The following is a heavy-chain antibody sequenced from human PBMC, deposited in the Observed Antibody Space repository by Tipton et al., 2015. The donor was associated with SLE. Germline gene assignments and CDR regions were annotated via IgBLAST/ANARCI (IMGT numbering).Heavy chain of an antibody. CDR3: ARVWSGYSSSYFDL. D-gene: IGHD3-3*01. CDR1: GGSLTAYY. V-gene: IGHV4-59*01. CDR2: FYYSGST. J-gene: IGHJ2*01. Sequence: TLSLTCAVSGGSLTAYYWSWIRQSPGKGLEWIGYFYYSGSTKCNPSLKSRVTMSVDTSKNHFSVKLSSVTAADTAIYYCARVWSGYSSSYFDLWGRGTLVTVSS.